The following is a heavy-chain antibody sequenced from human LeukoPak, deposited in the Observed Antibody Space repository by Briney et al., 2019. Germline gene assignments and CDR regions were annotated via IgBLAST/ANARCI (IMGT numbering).Heavy chain of an antibody. CDR2: IYHSGST. J-gene: IGHJ4*02. Sequence: PSETLSLTCAVSGGSISSSNWWSWVRQPPGKGLEWIGEIYHSGSTNYNPSLKSRVTISVDKSKNQFSLKLSSVTAADTAVYYCARQRRITFGGVIVLYDYWGQGTLVTVSS. V-gene: IGHV4-4*02. CDR3: ARQRRITFGGVIVLYDY. CDR1: GGSISSSNW. D-gene: IGHD3-16*02.